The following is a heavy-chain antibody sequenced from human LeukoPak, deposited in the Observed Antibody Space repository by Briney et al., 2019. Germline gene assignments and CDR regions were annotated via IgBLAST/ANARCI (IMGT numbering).Heavy chain of an antibody. J-gene: IGHJ4*02. D-gene: IGHD4-11*01. Sequence: GASVKVSCKASGYTFTSYGISWVRQAPGQGLEWMGWISAYNGNTNYAQRLQGRVTMTTDTSTSTAYMELRSLRSDDTAVYYCARVGSNYGPYYFDYWGQGTLVTVSS. CDR3: ARVGSNYGPYYFDY. CDR1: GYTFTSYG. CDR2: ISAYNGNT. V-gene: IGHV1-18*01.